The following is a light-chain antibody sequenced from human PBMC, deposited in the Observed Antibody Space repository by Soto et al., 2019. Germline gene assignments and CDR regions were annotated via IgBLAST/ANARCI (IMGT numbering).Light chain of an antibody. CDR3: QSYDSTLSARYV. Sequence: QSVVTQPPSVSGAPGQRVTISCTGSGSNIGAGYDVHWYQQRPGTAPKLLIFGNTNRPSGVPDRFSGSKSGTSASLAITGLQAEDEGDYYCQSYDSTLSARYVFGTGTKVTVL. CDR1: GSNIGAGYD. V-gene: IGLV1-40*02. J-gene: IGLJ1*01. CDR2: GNT.